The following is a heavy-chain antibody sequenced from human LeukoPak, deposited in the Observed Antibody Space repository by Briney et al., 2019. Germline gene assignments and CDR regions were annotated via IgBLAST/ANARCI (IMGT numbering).Heavy chain of an antibody. CDR1: GYDFTKDW. J-gene: IGHJ5*02. D-gene: IGHD6-13*01. V-gene: IGHV5-51*01. CDR3: ARLWSSNRPGDL. Sequence: GESLQISCKGSGYDFTKDWIGWVRQLPGKGLEWMGFIYPGDSETRYSPPFQGQVTISADKSISTAYLQWSSLKASDTAIYFCARLWSSNRPGDLWGQGTLVSVS. CDR2: IYPGDSET.